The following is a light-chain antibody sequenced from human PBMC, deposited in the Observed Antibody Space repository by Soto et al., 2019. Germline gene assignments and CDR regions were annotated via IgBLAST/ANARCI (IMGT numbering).Light chain of an antibody. V-gene: IGKV3-15*01. CDR1: QSVRSN. CDR2: GAS. CDR3: QQYNNWPPVWT. J-gene: IGKJ1*01. Sequence: IVMTQSPATLSVSTGERATPSCKXSQSVRSNLAWYQQKPGQSPRLLIYGASTRATGIPARFSGSGSRTQFTRTISSLQSEEFAVYYCQQYNNWPPVWTFCQGTKVDI.